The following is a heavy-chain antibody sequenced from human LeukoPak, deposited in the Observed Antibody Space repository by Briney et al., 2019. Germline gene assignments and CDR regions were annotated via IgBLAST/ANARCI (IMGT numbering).Heavy chain of an antibody. CDR3: ARHRDGGYEFYFDY. V-gene: IGHV5-10-1*01. J-gene: IGHJ4*02. D-gene: IGHD5-12*01. Sequence: GESLKISCKGSGYSFTSYWISWVRQMPGKGLEWMGTIDPSDSYTNYSPSFQGHVTISADKSISTAYLQWRSLKASDTAMYYCARHRDGGYEFYFDYWGQGTLVTVSS. CDR2: IDPSDSYT. CDR1: GYSFTSYW.